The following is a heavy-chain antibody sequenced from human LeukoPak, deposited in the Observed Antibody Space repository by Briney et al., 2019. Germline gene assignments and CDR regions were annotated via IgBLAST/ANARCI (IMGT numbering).Heavy chain of an antibody. CDR1: GYSISSGYY. CDR2: INHSGST. V-gene: IGHV4-38-2*02. Sequence: SETLSLTCTVSGYSISSGYYWGWIRQPPGKGLEWIGEINHSGSTNYNPSLKSRVTISVDTSKNQFSLKLSSVTAADTAVYYCARVGAVAGFDYWGQGTLVTVSS. CDR3: ARVGAVAGFDY. D-gene: IGHD6-19*01. J-gene: IGHJ4*02.